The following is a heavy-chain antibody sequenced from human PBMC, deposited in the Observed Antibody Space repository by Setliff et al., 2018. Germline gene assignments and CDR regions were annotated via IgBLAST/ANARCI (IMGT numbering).Heavy chain of an antibody. CDR2: IYPGDLQI. Sequence: GESLKISCKDSGHLFSISWIGWVRQMPRKGLDWMGIIYPGDLQIKYSPSFHGRVTISADKSTNTAYLEWSSLEASDTAMYYCASPSAGWARPFDVWGQGTMVTVSS. D-gene: IGHD3-16*01. CDR1: GHLFSISW. J-gene: IGHJ3*01. V-gene: IGHV5-51*01. CDR3: ASPSAGWARPFDV.